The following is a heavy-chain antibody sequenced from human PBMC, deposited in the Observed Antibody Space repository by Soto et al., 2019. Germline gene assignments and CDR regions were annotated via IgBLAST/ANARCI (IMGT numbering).Heavy chain of an antibody. CDR2: ISAYNGNT. CDR3: ARENRYCSGGSCYSGDAFDI. J-gene: IGHJ3*02. Sequence: ASVKVSCKASGYTFTSYGINWVRQAPGQGLEWMGWISAYNGNTNYAQKLQGRVTMTTDTSTTTAYMELRSLRAGGTAVYYCARENRYCSGGSCYSGDAFDIWGQGTMVTVSS. CDR1: GYTFTSYG. D-gene: IGHD2-15*01. V-gene: IGHV1-18*01.